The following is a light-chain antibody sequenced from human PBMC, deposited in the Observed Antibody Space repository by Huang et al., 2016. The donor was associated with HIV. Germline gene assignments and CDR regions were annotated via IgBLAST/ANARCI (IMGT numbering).Light chain of an antibody. CDR3: QQNNNWPPLFT. J-gene: IGKJ3*01. CDR1: QSVSSN. V-gene: IGKV3-15*01. Sequence: EIVMTQSPATLSASPGERATLSCRASQSVSSNLAWYQQKPGQAPRLRIYGASTRATGIPARFRGSGSGKEFTLTISSLQSEDFAVYYCQQNNNWPPLFTFGPGTKVDIK. CDR2: GAS.